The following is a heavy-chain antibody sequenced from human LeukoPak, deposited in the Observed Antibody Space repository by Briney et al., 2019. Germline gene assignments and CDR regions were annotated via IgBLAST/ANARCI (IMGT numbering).Heavy chain of an antibody. CDR3: ARGGMRHSSSWYWFDP. CDR1: GGSISSSSYY. J-gene: IGHJ5*02. Sequence: SETLSLTCTVSGGSISSSSYYWGWIRQPPGKGLEWIGSIYYSGSTYYNPSLKSRVTISVDTSKNQFSLKLSSVTAADTAVCYCARGGMRHSSSWYWFDPWGQGTLVTVSS. V-gene: IGHV4-39*07. D-gene: IGHD6-13*01. CDR2: IYYSGST.